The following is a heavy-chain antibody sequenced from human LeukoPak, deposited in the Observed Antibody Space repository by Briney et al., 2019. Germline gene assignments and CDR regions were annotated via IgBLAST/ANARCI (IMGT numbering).Heavy chain of an antibody. CDR2: MYHSGST. CDR1: GGSISSYY. D-gene: IGHD3-3*01. Sequence: SETLSLTCTVSGGSISSYYWSWIRQPPGKGLEWIGYMYHSGSTNYNPSLKSRVTISVDTSKNQFSLKLSSVTAADTAVYYCARVTTLFGVVSGAFDIWGQGTMVTVSS. CDR3: ARVTTLFGVVSGAFDI. V-gene: IGHV4-59*01. J-gene: IGHJ3*02.